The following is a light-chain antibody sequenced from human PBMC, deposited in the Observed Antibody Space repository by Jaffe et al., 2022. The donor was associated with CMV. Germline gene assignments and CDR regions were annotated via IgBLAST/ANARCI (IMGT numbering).Light chain of an antibody. CDR3: AAWDDSLSGWV. J-gene: IGLJ3*02. CDR2: RNN. CDR1: SSNIGSNY. Sequence: QSVLTQPPSASGTPGQRVTISCSGSSSNIGSNYVYWYQQLPGTAPKLLIYRNNQRPSGVRDRFSGSKSGTSASLAISGLRSEDEADYYCAAWDDSLSGWVFAGGTKLTVL. V-gene: IGLV1-47*01.